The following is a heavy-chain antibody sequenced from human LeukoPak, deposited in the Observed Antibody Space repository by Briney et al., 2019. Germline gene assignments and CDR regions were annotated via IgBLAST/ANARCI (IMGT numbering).Heavy chain of an antibody. J-gene: IGHJ4*02. CDR1: GGSFSGHY. CDR3: ARGDSSGYYCPGGY. Sequence: PSETLSLTCAVYGGSFSGHYWSWIRQPPGKGLEWIGYIYYSGSTNYNPSLKSRVTISVDTSKNQFSLKLSSVTAADTAVYYCARGDSSGYYCPGGYWGQGTLVTVSS. CDR2: IYYSGST. D-gene: IGHD3-22*01. V-gene: IGHV4-59*08.